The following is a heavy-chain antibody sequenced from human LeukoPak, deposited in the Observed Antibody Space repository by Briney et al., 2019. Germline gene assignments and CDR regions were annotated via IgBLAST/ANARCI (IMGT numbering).Heavy chain of an antibody. V-gene: IGHV3-23*01. Sequence: GGSLRLSCAASGFTFSSYAMSWVRQGPGKGLEWVSAIGGGGGHIYYADSVKGRFTISRDNSKNTLYLQMNNLRAEDTAIYYCAKEPAITGIGDSWGLGTLVTVSS. CDR2: IGGGGGHI. CDR1: GFTFSSYA. D-gene: IGHD1-20*01. J-gene: IGHJ4*02. CDR3: AKEPAITGIGDS.